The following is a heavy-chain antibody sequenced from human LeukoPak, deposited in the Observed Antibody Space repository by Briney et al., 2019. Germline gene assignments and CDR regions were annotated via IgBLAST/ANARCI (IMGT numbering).Heavy chain of an antibody. J-gene: IGHJ4*02. CDR2: IRRSAYGRAS. CDR1: GFAFDDFA. CDR3: SRNGLVDFDE. Sequence: GGSLRLSCTPSGFAFDDFAMSWVRQPAGNGLEWVDFIRRSAYGRASEYAASVKGRFIISRDDSKGSAYMNMNSLKTEDTAVDYGSRNGLVDFDEGGQGSRVIVSP. V-gene: IGHV3-49*04.